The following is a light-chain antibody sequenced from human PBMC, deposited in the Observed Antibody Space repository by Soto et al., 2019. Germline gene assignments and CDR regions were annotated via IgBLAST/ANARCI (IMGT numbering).Light chain of an antibody. CDR3: QQRSNWPYT. J-gene: IGKJ2*01. Sequence: EIVLTQSPATLSLSPGERATLSCRASQSVSSYLAWYQQKPGQAPSLLISDASNRATGIPPRFSGSGSGTDFTLTISSLETEDFAVYYCQQRSNWPYTFGQGTNLEIK. V-gene: IGKV3-11*01. CDR1: QSVSSY. CDR2: DAS.